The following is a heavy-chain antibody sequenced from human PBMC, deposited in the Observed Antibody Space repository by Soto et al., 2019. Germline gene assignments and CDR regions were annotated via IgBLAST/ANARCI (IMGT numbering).Heavy chain of an antibody. Sequence: SETLSLTCTVSGGSISSGGYYWSWIRQHPGKGLEWIGYIYYSGSTYYNPSLKSRVTISVDTSKNQFSLKLSSVTAADTAVYYCERSARKTWFDPWGQGTLVTVSS. V-gene: IGHV4-31*03. CDR3: ERSARKTWFDP. CDR1: GGSISSGGYY. CDR2: IYYSGST. J-gene: IGHJ5*02.